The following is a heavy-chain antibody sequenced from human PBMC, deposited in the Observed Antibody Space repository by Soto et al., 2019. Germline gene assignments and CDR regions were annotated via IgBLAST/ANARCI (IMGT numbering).Heavy chain of an antibody. CDR2: ISYDGSNK. V-gene: IGHV3-30*18. J-gene: IGHJ5*02. D-gene: IGHD5-18*01. CDR1: GFTFSSYG. Sequence: QVQLVESGGGVVQPGRSLRLSCAAPGFTFSSYGMHWVRQAPGKGLEWVAVISYDGSNKYYADSVKGRFTISRDNSKNTLYLQMNSLRAEDTAVYYCAKGSLDTAREWFDPWGQGTLVTVSS. CDR3: AKGSLDTAREWFDP.